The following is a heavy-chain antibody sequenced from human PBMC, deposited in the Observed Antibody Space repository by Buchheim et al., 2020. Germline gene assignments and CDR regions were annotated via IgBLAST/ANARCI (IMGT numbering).Heavy chain of an antibody. CDR2: ISSSGRTR. V-gene: IGHV3-11*01. CDR3: ASLIIASGYFDF. D-gene: IGHD2/OR15-2a*01. J-gene: IGHJ4*02. CDR1: GLRFSDYY. Sequence: QVQLVESGGDLVKPGGSLRLSCAASGLRFSDYYMSWIRQAPGKGLEWVSYISSSGRTRYYADSVEGRFTISRDNAKNSLYLQMNSLRVEDTAVYYCASLIIASGYFDFWGQGTL.